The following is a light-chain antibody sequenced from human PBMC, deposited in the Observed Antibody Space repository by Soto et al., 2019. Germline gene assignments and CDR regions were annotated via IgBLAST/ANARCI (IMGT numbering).Light chain of an antibody. V-gene: IGLV2-14*01. J-gene: IGLJ3*02. Sequence: QSALTQPASVSGSPGQSITISCTGTSSDVGGYNYVSWYQQHPGKAPKLMIYDVTDRPSGVSDCFSGSKSDNMASLTISGLQAEDEADYYCNSYTTSGTWVFGGGTKLTVL. CDR2: DVT. CDR3: NSYTTSGTWV. CDR1: SSDVGGYNY.